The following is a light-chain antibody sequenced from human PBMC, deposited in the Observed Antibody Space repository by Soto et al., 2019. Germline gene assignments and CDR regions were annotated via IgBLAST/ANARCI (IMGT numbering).Light chain of an antibody. J-gene: IGKJ1*01. CDR1: PSISSD. Sequence: IVMTQSPATLSVSPGERVTLSCRASPSISSDLAWYQRRPGQAPRLLIFAASARASGIPVRFRGSGSGTEFTLTISSLQSEDFAVYYGQQHSEWPPWTFGLGTKVEI. V-gene: IGKV3-15*01. CDR3: QQHSEWPPWT. CDR2: AAS.